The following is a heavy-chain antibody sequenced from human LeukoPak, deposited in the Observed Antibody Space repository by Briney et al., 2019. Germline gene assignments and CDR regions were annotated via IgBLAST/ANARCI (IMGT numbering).Heavy chain of an antibody. CDR3: AKCLGYCSSTSCSKAPTARNYYYYYGMDV. D-gene: IGHD2-2*01. V-gene: IGHV3-23*01. CDR2: ISGSGGST. Sequence: PGGSLRLSCAASGFTFSSYAMSWVRLAPGKGLEWVSAISGSGGSTYYADSVKGRFTISRDNSKNTLYLQMNSLRAEDTAVYYCAKCLGYCSSTSCSKAPTARNYYYYYGMDVWGQGTTVTVSS. CDR1: GFTFSSYA. J-gene: IGHJ6*02.